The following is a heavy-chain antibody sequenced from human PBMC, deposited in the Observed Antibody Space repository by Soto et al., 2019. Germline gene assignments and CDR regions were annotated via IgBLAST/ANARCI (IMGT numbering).Heavy chain of an antibody. V-gene: IGHV1-46*01. Sequence: QVQLVQSGAEVKKPGTSVKVSCKASGYIFSNYYMHWVRQAPGQGLEWMGVFNPSGDATHYAQSFQGRISGTRDTSTSTFYMERSTLTSEYTAVYYCARRGMSKIGFDTWGQGTMVTVSS. J-gene: IGHJ3*02. D-gene: IGHD3-10*01. CDR2: FNPSGDAT. CDR3: ARRGMSKIGFDT. CDR1: GYIFSNYY.